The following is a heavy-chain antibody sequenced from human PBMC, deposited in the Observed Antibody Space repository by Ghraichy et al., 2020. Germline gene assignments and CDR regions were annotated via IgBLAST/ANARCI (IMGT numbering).Heavy chain of an antibody. V-gene: IGHV1-69*04. CDR2: IIPILGIA. CDR1: GGTFSSYA. Sequence: SVKVSCKASGGTFSSYAISWVRQAPGQGLEWMGRIIPILGIANYAQKFQGRVTITADKSTSKAYMELSSLRSEDTAVYYCAIHGRFGDRYYFDYWGQGTLVTVSS. CDR3: AIHGRFGDRYYFDY. J-gene: IGHJ4*02. D-gene: IGHD3-10*01.